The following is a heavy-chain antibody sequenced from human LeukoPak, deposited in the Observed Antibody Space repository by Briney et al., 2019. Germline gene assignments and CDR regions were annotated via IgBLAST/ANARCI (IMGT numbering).Heavy chain of an antibody. D-gene: IGHD4-23*01. CDR2: ISGSGGST. Sequence: GGSLRLSCAASGFTFSSYAMSWVRQAPGKGLEWVSAISGSGGSTYYADSVKGRFTISRDNSKNTLYLQMNGLRAEDTAVYYCAKVGSGGYFFDYWGQGTLVTVSS. V-gene: IGHV3-23*01. CDR3: AKVGSGGYFFDY. CDR1: GFTFSSYA. J-gene: IGHJ4*02.